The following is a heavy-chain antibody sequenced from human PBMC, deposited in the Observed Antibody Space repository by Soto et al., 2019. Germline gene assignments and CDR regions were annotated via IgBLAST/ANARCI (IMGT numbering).Heavy chain of an antibody. CDR1: GFTFSSYW. J-gene: IGHJ3*02. CDR3: ARAYRYYYDSSGPNHDAFDI. D-gene: IGHD3-22*01. Sequence: GGSLRLSCAASGFTFSSYWMHWVRQAPGKGLVWVSRINSDGSSTSYADSVKGRFTISRDNAKNTLYLQMNSLRAEDTAVYYWARAYRYYYDSSGPNHDAFDIWGQGTMVTVSS. V-gene: IGHV3-74*01. CDR2: INSDGSST.